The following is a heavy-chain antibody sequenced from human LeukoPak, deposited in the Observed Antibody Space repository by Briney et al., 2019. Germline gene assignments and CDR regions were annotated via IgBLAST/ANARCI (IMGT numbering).Heavy chain of an antibody. Sequence: SETLSLTCNVSGGSVSSSGYYWGWIRQTPGKGLEWLGSVYYSGSTYLKPSLKSRVTISVDPSKNQFSLKLSSVTAADTSLYYCARHILDSSGSMTDVPFDYWGQGTLVTVSS. D-gene: IGHD1-1*01. J-gene: IGHJ4*02. CDR1: GGSVSSSGYY. CDR2: VYYSGST. CDR3: ARHILDSSGSMTDVPFDY. V-gene: IGHV4-39*01.